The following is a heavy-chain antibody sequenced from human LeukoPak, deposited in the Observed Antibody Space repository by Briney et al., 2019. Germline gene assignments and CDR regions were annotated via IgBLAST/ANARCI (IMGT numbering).Heavy chain of an antibody. CDR3: ARDGHDSSGYYYKGSWFDP. J-gene: IGHJ5*02. D-gene: IGHD3-22*01. V-gene: IGHV1-2*02. CDR2: INPNSGGT. Sequence: GASVKVSCKASGYTFTGYYMHWVRQAPGQGLEWMGWINPNSGGTNYAQKFQGRVTMTRDTSISTAYMELSRLRSDDTAVYYCARDGHDSSGYYYKGSWFDPWGQGTLVTVSS. CDR1: GYTFTGYY.